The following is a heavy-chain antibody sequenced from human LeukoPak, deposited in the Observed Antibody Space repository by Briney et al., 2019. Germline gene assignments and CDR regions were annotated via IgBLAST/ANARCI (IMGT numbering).Heavy chain of an antibody. D-gene: IGHD1-1*01. J-gene: IGHJ4*02. CDR2: VYYSGST. CDR3: AKYIRDSGTYNFDY. CDR1: GGSISPYY. V-gene: IGHV4-59*01. Sequence: SETLSLTCTVSGGSISPYYWSWIRRPPGKGLEWIGYVYYSGSTNYNPSLKSRVTISVDTSKNQFSLKLSSVTAADTAVYYCAKYIRDSGTYNFDYWGQGTLVTVSS.